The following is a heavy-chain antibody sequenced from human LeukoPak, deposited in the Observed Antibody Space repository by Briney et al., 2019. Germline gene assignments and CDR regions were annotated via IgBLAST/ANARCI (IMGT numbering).Heavy chain of an antibody. Sequence: ASVKASCKASGYTFTSYYMHWVRQAPGQGLEWMGIINPSGGSTSYAQKFQGRVTMTRDTSTSTVYMELSSLRSEDTAVYYCARAPRWRIAVADDFDYWGQGTLVTVSS. CDR2: INPSGGST. CDR3: ARAPRWRIAVADDFDY. CDR1: GYTFTSYY. D-gene: IGHD6-19*01. J-gene: IGHJ4*02. V-gene: IGHV1-46*01.